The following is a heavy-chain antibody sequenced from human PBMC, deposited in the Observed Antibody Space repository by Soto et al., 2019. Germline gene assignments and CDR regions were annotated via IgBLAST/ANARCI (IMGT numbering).Heavy chain of an antibody. CDR2: LYYSGNT. Sequence: QLQLQESGPGLVKPSETLSLTCTVSGGSISRFNYFWGWIRQPPGKGLEWIGSLYYSGNTYYTPSLQRRVTISVDTSKKQCTLTLRSVTAADTAVYYCARGGGSTFNWFDPWGQGTLVTVSP. CDR3: ARGGGSTFNWFDP. D-gene: IGHD2-15*01. V-gene: IGHV4-39*01. J-gene: IGHJ5*02. CDR1: GGSISRFNYF.